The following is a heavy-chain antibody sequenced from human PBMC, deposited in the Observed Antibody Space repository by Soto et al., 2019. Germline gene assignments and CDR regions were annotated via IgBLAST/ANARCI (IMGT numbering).Heavy chain of an antibody. J-gene: IGHJ6*02. V-gene: IGHV3-11*01. Sequence: PGGSLRLSCVASGFTFSDYYMNWIRQAPGKGLEWVSYITSSGHTIYYADSVKGRFTVSRDNSKNSMYLQMNSLRADDTAIYYCARDARYARSWSGLDVWGQGTTVTVSS. CDR1: GFTFSDYY. CDR3: ARDARYARSWSGLDV. D-gene: IGHD6-13*01. CDR2: ITSSGHTI.